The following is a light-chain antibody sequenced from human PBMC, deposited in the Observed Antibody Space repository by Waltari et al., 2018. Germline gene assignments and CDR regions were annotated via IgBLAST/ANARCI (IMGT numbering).Light chain of an antibody. V-gene: IGKV3-20*01. CDR1: QSVGRS. CDR3: QKYERLPAT. Sequence: EIVLTQPPAPLSLSPGSRATLSSSASQSVGRSLVWYQQKPGQAPRLLIYHASTRAAGIPDRFSGSGSGTEFSLTISRLEPEDFAVYYCQKYERLPATFGQGTKVEIK. CDR2: HAS. J-gene: IGKJ1*01.